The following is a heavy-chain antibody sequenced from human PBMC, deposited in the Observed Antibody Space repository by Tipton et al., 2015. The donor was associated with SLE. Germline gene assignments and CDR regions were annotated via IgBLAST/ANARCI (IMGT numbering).Heavy chain of an antibody. J-gene: IGHJ4*02. CDR2: ILYSGDT. CDR1: GGSITSHY. Sequence: TLSLTCTVSGGSITSHYWSWIRQPPGKGLEWIGNILYSGDTNYNPSLKSRVTISVDTSKNQFSLKLSSVTAADTAVYYCARESQSFSSSGYWGQGTLVTISS. CDR3: ARESQSFSSSGY. D-gene: IGHD6-6*01. V-gene: IGHV4-59*11.